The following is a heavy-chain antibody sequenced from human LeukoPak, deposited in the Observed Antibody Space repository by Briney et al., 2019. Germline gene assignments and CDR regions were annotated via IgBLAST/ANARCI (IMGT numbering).Heavy chain of an antibody. D-gene: IGHD1-14*01. Sequence: GASVKVSCKTSGYTFTSYDINWVRQATGQGLEWMGWMNPNSYKTNYTQKSQGRLTMTRDTSTTTAYMELSSLTSEDTAVYYCARAGQAYDFDYWGQGTLVTVSS. CDR3: ARAGQAYDFDY. J-gene: IGHJ4*02. CDR1: GYTFTSYD. CDR2: MNPNSYKT. V-gene: IGHV1-8*01.